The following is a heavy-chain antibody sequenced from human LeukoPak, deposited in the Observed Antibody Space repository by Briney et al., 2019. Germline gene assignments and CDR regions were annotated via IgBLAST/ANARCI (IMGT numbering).Heavy chain of an antibody. J-gene: IGHJ4*02. CDR1: GGSISSYY. CDR3: ARQSPKDYYDSSGPLDY. CDR2: IYYSGST. V-gene: IGHV4-59*08. Sequence: PSETLSLTCTVSGGSISSYYWSWIRQPPGKGLEWIGYIYYSGSTKYNPSLKSRVTISVDTSKNQFSLKLSSVTAADTAVYYCARQSPKDYYDSSGPLDYWGQGTLVTVSS. D-gene: IGHD3-22*01.